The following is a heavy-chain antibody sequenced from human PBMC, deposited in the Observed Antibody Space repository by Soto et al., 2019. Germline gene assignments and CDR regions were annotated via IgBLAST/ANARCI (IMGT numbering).Heavy chain of an antibody. J-gene: IGHJ4*02. CDR3: ARRYGDRRRTFDY. V-gene: IGHV4-30-2*03. CDR2: IYHSGST. D-gene: IGHD4-17*01. Sequence: SETLSLTCAVSGGSISSGGYSWSWLRQPPGKGLGWIGYIYHSGSTYYNPSLKSRVTISVDTSKNHFSLKLSSVTAADTAVYYCARRYGDRRRTFDYWGQGTLVTVSS. CDR1: GGSISSGGYS.